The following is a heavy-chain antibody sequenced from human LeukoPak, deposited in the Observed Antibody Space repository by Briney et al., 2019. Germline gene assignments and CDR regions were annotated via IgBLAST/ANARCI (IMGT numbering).Heavy chain of an antibody. CDR2: IKEDGSEE. V-gene: IGHV3-7*01. D-gene: IGHD3-22*01. CDR3: ATCDRSGYPNDY. CDR1: GFTFSRYW. Sequence: PGGSLRLSCAASGFTFSRYWMSWVRQAPGKGLEWVANIKEDGSEEYYADSVKGRITISRDNTKNSLYLQMNSLRVEDTAVYYCATCDRSGYPNDYWGQGTLVTVSS. J-gene: IGHJ4*02.